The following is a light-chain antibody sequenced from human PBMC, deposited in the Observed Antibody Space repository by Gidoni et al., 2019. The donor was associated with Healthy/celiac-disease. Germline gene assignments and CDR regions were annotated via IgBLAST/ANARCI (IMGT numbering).Light chain of an antibody. CDR2: DAS. CDR1: QSVSSY. J-gene: IGKJ4*01. V-gene: IGKV3-11*01. CDR3: QQRGSWPLT. Sequence: HSPSTLSLSPGERATLSCRASQSVSSYLAWYQQKPGQAPRLLIYDASTRATGIPARFSGSGSGTDFTLTISSLEPEDFAVYYCQQRGSWPLTFGGGTKVDIK.